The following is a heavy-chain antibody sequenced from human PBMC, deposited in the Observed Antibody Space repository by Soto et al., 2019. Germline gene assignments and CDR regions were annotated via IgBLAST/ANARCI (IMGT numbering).Heavy chain of an antibody. J-gene: IGHJ4*02. CDR3: ARSTYYYDSSGYYHGQVDY. CDR2: IIPSLGIA. V-gene: IGHV1-69*04. CDR1: GYTFTSYD. D-gene: IGHD3-22*01. Sequence: SVQVSCKASGYTFTSYDINWVRQANRQVLEWMGRIIPSLGIANYAQKFQGRVTITADKSTSTAYMELSSLRSEDTAVYYCARSTYYYDSSGYYHGQVDYWGQGTLVTVSS.